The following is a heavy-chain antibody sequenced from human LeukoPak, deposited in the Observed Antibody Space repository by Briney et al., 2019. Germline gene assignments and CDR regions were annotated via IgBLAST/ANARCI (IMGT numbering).Heavy chain of an antibody. J-gene: IGHJ5*02. CDR2: IYYSGST. Sequence: SETLSLTCTVSGGSISSYYWSWIRQPPGKGLEWIGYIYYSGSTNYNPSLKSRVTISVDTSKNQFSLKLSSVTAADTAVYYCARGLDGNWFDPWGQGTLVTVSS. CDR3: ARGLDGNWFDP. V-gene: IGHV4-59*01. CDR1: GGSISSYY.